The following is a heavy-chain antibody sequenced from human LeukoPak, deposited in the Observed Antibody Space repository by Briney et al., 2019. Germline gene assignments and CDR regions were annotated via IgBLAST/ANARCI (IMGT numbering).Heavy chain of an antibody. CDR2: INHSGST. D-gene: IGHD3-22*01. J-gene: IGHJ4*02. CDR1: GGSFRGYY. V-gene: IGHV4-34*01. Sequence: SETVSLTCAVYGGSFRGYYWSWIRQPPGKGLDWIGEINHSGSTNYNASLKSRVTISVDTSKNQFSLKLSSVTAADTAVYYCARGHYYDSSGYYYVFRFLRPLDYWGQGTLVTVSS. CDR3: ARGHYYDSSGYYYVFRFLRPLDY.